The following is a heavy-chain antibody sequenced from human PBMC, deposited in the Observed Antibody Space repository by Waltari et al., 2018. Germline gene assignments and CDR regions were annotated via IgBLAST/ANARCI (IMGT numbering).Heavy chain of an antibody. CDR3: ARGYCSGGSCGDY. D-gene: IGHD2-15*01. J-gene: IGHJ4*02. V-gene: IGHV3-21*01. CDR1: GFTFSSYS. CDR2: ISSSSSYI. Sequence: EVQLVESGGGLVKPGGSLSLACAASGFTFSSYSMNWVRRAPGKGLDGVSSISSSSSYIYYADSVKGRFTISRDNAKNSLYLQMNSLRAEDTAVYYCARGYCSGGSCGDYWGQGTLVTVSS.